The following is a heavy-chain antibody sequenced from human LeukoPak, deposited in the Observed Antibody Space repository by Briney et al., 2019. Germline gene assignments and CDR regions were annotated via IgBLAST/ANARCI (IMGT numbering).Heavy chain of an antibody. CDR3: ARRRVVVVAATVPSLKRYWNFDL. V-gene: IGHV4-30-4*08. CDR2: IYYSGST. Sequence: SETLSLTCTVSGGSISSGDYYWSWIRQPPGKGLEWIGYIYYSGSTYYNPSLKSRVTISVDTSKNQFSLKLSSVTAADTAVYYCARRRVVVVAATVPSLKRYWNFDLWGRGTLVTVSS. CDR1: GGSISSGDYY. D-gene: IGHD2-15*01. J-gene: IGHJ2*01.